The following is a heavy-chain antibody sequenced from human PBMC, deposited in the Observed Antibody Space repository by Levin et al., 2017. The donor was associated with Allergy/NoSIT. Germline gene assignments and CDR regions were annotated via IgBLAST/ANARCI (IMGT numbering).Heavy chain of an antibody. J-gene: IGHJ4*02. CDR3: ARGDILTGYYNGVDY. CDR2: ISSSSTYI. V-gene: IGHV3-21*06. D-gene: IGHD3-9*01. CDR1: GFSFSSYS. Sequence: KTGGSLRLSCAASGFSFSSYSMNWVRQAPGKGLEWVSSISSSSTYIYYADSVKGRFTISRDNAKNSLYLQMNSLRAEDTAVYYCARGDILTGYYNGVDYWGQGTLVTVSS.